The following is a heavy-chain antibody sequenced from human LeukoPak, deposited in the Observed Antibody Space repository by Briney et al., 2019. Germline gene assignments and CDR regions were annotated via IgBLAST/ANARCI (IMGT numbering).Heavy chain of an antibody. CDR3: ASSVLYSSPWAFDY. CDR2: IYSGGST. Sequence: PGGSLRRSSAASGFTVSSNYLTWVRRAPGKGRERGSVIYSGGSTYYADSVKGRFTISIDNSSNTLYLQLNSLRAEDTAVYFCASSVLYSSPWAFDYWGQGTLVSVSS. CDR1: GFTVSSNY. J-gene: IGHJ4*02. D-gene: IGHD6-13*01. V-gene: IGHV3-53*01.